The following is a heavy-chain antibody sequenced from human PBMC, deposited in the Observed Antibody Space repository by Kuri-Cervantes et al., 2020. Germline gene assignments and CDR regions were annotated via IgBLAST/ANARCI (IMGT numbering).Heavy chain of an antibody. CDR1: GFTFSSYA. V-gene: IGHV3-30-3*01. CDR2: ISYDGSNK. D-gene: IGHD5-24*01. J-gene: IGHJ6*02. Sequence: GGSLRLSCAASGFTFSSYAMHWVRQAPGKGLEWVAVISYDGSNKYYADSVKGRFTIPRDNSMNTLYLQMNSLRAEDTAVYYCARDRRSRYYYYYYGMDVWGQGTTVTVSS. CDR3: ARDRRSRYYYYYYGMDV.